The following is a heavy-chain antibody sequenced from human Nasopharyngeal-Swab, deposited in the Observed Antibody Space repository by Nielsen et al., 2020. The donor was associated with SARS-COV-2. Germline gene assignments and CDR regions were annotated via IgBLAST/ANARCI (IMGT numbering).Heavy chain of an antibody. J-gene: IGHJ4*02. V-gene: IGHV3-48*03. CDR3: ASMDYYDNSGYFYDVDY. Sequence: GGSLRLSCATSGFTFSAYEMNWVRQAPGKGLEWVSYISRSGSTINYADSVKGRFTISRDNAKNLLYLQMNSLRAKDTAVYYCASMDYYDNSGYFYDVDYWGQGTQVTVSS. CDR2: ISRSGSTI. D-gene: IGHD3-22*01. CDR1: GFTFSAYE.